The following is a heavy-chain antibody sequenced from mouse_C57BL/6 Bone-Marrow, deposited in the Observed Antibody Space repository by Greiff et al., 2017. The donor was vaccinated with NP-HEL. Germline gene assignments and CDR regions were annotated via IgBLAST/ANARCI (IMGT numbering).Heavy chain of an antibody. V-gene: IGHV1-39*01. CDR1: GYSFTDYN. CDR2: INPNYGTT. D-gene: IGHD1-1*01. CDR3: ARRPQITTVVARGDAMDY. Sequence: EVQLQESGPELVKPGASVKISCKASGYSFTDYNMNWVKQSNGKSLEWIGVINPNYGTTSYNQKFKGKATLTVDQSSSTAYMQLNSLTSEDSAVYYCARRPQITTVVARGDAMDYWGQGTSVTVSS. J-gene: IGHJ4*01.